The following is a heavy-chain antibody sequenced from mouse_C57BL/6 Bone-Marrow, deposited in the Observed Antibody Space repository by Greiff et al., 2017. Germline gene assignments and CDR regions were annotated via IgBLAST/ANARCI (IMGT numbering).Heavy chain of an antibody. CDR2: IYPRSGNT. Sequence: VQLQQSGAELARPGASVKLSCKASGYTFTSYGISWVKQRTGQGLEWIGEIYPRSGNTYYNEKFKGKATLTADKASSTAYMELRSLTSEDSAVYFCARSTGVAIPRYWGQGPSVTVSS. CDR1: GYTFTSYG. D-gene: IGHD1-1*01. CDR3: ARSTGVAIPRY. J-gene: IGHJ4*01. V-gene: IGHV1-81*01.